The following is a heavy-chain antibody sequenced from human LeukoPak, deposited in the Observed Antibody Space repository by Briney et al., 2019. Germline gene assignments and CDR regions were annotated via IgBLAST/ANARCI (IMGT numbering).Heavy chain of an antibody. Sequence: PGGSRLSCAASGFTFSSYSMNWVRQAPGKGLEWVSSISSSSSYIYYADSVKGRFTISRDNAKHSLYLPMNSLRAEDTAVYYCARDKGYCSGGSCYDWSDPWGQGTLVTVSS. J-gene: IGHJ5*02. CDR1: GFTFSSYS. D-gene: IGHD2-15*01. V-gene: IGHV3-21*01. CDR3: ARDKGYCSGGSCYDWSDP. CDR2: ISSSSSYI.